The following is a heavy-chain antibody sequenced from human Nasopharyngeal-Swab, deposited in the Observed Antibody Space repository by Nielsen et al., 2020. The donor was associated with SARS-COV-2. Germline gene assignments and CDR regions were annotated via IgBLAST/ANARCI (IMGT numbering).Heavy chain of an antibody. CDR3: ARGGYSRPS. V-gene: IGHV3-21*01. D-gene: IGHD6-13*01. CDR1: GFTFSSYS. CDR2: ISDSSSFI. J-gene: IGHJ4*02. Sequence: GGSLRLSCAASGFTFSSYSMNWARQAPGTGLEWVSSISDSSSFIYYADSVKGRFTISRDNAKNSLYLQMNSLRAEDTAVYYCARGGYSRPSWGQGTLVTVSS.